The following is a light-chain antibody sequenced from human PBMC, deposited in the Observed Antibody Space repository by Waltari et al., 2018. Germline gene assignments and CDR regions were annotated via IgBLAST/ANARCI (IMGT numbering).Light chain of an antibody. CDR1: QTVSSN. V-gene: IGKV3-15*01. Sequence: MTQSPGTLSASPGARVPLSCRASQTVSSNLVWYKQIPGQPPRVLIYGASTRATGVPARFSGSGSATEFTLTISSLQSEDFAVYFCQQYNHWPWTFGQGTKVEVK. CDR3: QQYNHWPWT. J-gene: IGKJ1*01. CDR2: GAS.